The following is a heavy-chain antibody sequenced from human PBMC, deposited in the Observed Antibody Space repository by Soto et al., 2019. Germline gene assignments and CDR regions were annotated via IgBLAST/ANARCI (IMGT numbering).Heavy chain of an antibody. J-gene: IGHJ5*02. CDR2: ISSSGSTI. V-gene: IGHV3-11*01. Sequence: VGSLRLSCAASGFTFSDYYMSWIRQAPGKGLEWVSYISSSGSTIYYADSVKGRFTISRDNAKNSLYLQMNSLRAEDTAVYYCARDVTPGYSSRNWFDPWGQGTLVTVSS. CDR1: GFTFSDYY. D-gene: IGHD6-13*01. CDR3: ARDVTPGYSSRNWFDP.